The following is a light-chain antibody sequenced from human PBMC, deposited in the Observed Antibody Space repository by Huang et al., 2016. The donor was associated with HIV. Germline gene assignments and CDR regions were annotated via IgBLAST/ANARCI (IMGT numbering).Light chain of an antibody. CDR3: QQRFNGVT. CDR1: QDIGNY. CDR2: DAS. V-gene: IGKV3-11*01. J-gene: IGKJ4*01. Sequence: IVLTQSPATLSWYPGERVTLSCKASQDIGNYLAWYQQKLGQPPRLLIYDASNRATGIPVRFSGSGAGTDFTLSISSLESDDFAVYFCQQRFNGVTFGGGTKVEV.